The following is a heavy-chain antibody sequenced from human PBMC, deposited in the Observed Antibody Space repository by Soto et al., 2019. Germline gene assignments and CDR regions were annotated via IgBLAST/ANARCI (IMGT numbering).Heavy chain of an antibody. V-gene: IGHV3-23*01. CDR3: ANLYYYDSSGYYYRAFDI. CDR1: GFTFSSYA. D-gene: IGHD3-22*01. J-gene: IGHJ3*02. Sequence: GGSLRLSCAASGFTFSSYAMSWVRQAPGKGLEWVSAISGSGGSTYYADSVKGRFTISIDNSKNTLYLQMNSLRAEDTAVYYCANLYYYDSSGYYYRAFDIWGQGTMVTVSS. CDR2: ISGSGGST.